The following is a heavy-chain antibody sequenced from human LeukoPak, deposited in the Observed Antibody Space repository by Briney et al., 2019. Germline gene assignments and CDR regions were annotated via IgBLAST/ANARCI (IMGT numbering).Heavy chain of an antibody. J-gene: IGHJ6*02. Sequence: ASVKVSCTPSGYTFTRYYMHWVRQAPGQGLEWMGWISGYNGDTHYAQNLQDRVTMTTDTSTSTAYMDVRSLRSDDTAVYYCARAGADSAAYFYYAMDVWGQGTTVTVSS. CDR3: ARAGADSAAYFYYAMDV. CDR2: ISGYNGDT. V-gene: IGHV1-18*04. CDR1: GYTFTRYY. D-gene: IGHD2-15*01.